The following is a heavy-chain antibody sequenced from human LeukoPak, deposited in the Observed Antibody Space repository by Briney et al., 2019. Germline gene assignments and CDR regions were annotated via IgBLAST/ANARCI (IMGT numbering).Heavy chain of an antibody. V-gene: IGHV1-69*06. D-gene: IGHD3-22*01. CDR2: IIPIFGTA. CDR3: TTTPYDSSGSMDFDY. Sequence: ASVKVSCKASGGTFSSYAISWVRQAPGQGLEWMGGIIPIFGTANYAQKFQGRVTITADKSTSTAYMELSSLKTEDTAVYYCTTTPYDSSGSMDFDYWGQGTLVTVSS. CDR1: GGTFSSYA. J-gene: IGHJ4*02.